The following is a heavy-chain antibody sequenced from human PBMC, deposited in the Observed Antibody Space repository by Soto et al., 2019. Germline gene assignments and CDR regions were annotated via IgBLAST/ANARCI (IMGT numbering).Heavy chain of an antibody. CDR3: AAGGGLPRYY. Sequence: QLQLQESGSGLVKPSQTLSLTCAVSGGSISSGGYSWSWIRQPPGKGLEWIGYIYHSGSTYYNPSLRSLVTIPVDMTKNQFSRKLSSVTAADTAVYYWAAGGGLPRYYWGQGTLVTVSS. D-gene: IGHD5-12*01. CDR1: GGSISSGGYS. J-gene: IGHJ4*02. CDR2: IYHSGST. V-gene: IGHV4-30-2*01.